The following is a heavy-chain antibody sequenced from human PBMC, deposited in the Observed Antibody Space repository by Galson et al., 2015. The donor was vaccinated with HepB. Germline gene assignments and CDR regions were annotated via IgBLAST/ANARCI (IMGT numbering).Heavy chain of an antibody. CDR2: IIPIFGIA. Sequence: SVKVSCKASGGTFSSYAISWVRQAPGQGLEWMGGIIPIFGIANYAQKFQGRVMITADESTSTAYMELSSLRSEDTAVYYCARDGDHYYDSSGYYYGPWRNAFDIWGQGTMVTVSS. D-gene: IGHD3-22*01. CDR1: GGTFSSYA. CDR3: ARDGDHYYDSSGYYYGPWRNAFDI. J-gene: IGHJ3*02. V-gene: IGHV1-69*13.